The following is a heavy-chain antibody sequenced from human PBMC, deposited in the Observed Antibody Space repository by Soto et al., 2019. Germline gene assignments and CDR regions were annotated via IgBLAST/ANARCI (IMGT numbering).Heavy chain of an antibody. CDR2: INVGNGDT. CDR1: GYIFTRYA. V-gene: IGHV1-3*01. D-gene: IGHD5-12*01. J-gene: IGHJ5*02. CDR3: TRDEIVGTA. Sequence: QVQLVQSGAEVKKPGASVRFSCKASGYIFTRYAIHWVRQAPGQRLEWMGWINVGNGDTKYSPKLQGRVTITRDTSASTAYMDLNSLISEDTAVYYCTRDEIVGTAWGQGTLVTVSS.